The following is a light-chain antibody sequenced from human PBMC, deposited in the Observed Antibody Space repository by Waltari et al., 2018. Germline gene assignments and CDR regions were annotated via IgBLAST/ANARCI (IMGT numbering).Light chain of an antibody. Sequence: EIVMTQSPATLSMSPGERATLSCRASQSISTNLAWYQQRPGQAPRLLIYDTSTRATGIPVKFSGSGSGTEFTLTISDLQPEDFATYYCQQLNSYPLYTFGQGTKLEIK. CDR2: DTS. V-gene: IGKV3-15*01. CDR1: QSISTN. J-gene: IGKJ2*01. CDR3: QQLNSYPLYT.